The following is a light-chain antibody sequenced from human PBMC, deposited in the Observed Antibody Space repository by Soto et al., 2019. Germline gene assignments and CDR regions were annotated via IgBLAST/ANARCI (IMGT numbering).Light chain of an antibody. CDR3: QQYGSSPRT. CDR1: QSVSSSH. V-gene: IGKV3-20*01. Sequence: IVLTQSPGTLSLSPGERGTLSCRASQSVSSSHLAWYQQKPGQAPRLLISGASSRATGIPDRFTGSGSGTDFTLTISRLEPEDFAVYYCQQYGSSPRTFGQGTKVDIK. J-gene: IGKJ1*01. CDR2: GAS.